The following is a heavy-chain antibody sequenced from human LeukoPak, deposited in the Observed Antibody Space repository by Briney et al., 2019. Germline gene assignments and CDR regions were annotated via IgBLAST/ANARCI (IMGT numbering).Heavy chain of an antibody. CDR3: ARGVWDSSSSGGFDY. CDR1: GGSISSSSYY. D-gene: IGHD6-6*01. CDR2: INHSGST. V-gene: IGHV4-39*07. J-gene: IGHJ4*02. Sequence: PSETLSLTCTVSGGSISSSSYYWSWIRQPPGKGLEWIGEINHSGSTNYNPSLKSRVTISVDTSKNQFSLKLSSVTAADTAVYYCARGVWDSSSSGGFDYWGQGTLVTVSS.